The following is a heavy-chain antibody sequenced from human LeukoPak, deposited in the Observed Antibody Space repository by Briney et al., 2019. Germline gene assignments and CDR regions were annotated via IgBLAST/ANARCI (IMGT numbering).Heavy chain of an antibody. D-gene: IGHD3-22*01. CDR2: ISAYRGKT. V-gene: IGHV1-18*01. CDR3: AREDSSGYRGPRGELDY. J-gene: IGHJ4*02. Sequence: ASVKVSCKASGYTFTNYGISRVRQAPRQGLEWVGWISAYRGKTNYSQNLQGRGTMTTDTTTSKTSMQLRSLRSDGTAVCYCAREDSSGYRGPRGELDYWGPGTLVTVSS. CDR1: GYTFTNYG.